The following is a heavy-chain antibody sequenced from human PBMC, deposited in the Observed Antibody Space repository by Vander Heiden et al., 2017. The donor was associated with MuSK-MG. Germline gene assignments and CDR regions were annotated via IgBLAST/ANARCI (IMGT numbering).Heavy chain of an antibody. CDR3: ARVTSCGDYYNMDV. D-gene: IGHD3-3*01. J-gene: IGHJ6*03. Sequence: EVQLVESGGGLVKPGGSLRLSCAASGFTFSSYSMNWVRQAPGKGLEWVSSLSSSSSYLYYADSVKGRFTISRDNAKNSLYLQMHSMRAQDTAVYYCARVTSCGDYYNMDVWGKGTTVTVSS. CDR2: LSSSSSYL. V-gene: IGHV3-21*01. CDR1: GFTFSSYS.